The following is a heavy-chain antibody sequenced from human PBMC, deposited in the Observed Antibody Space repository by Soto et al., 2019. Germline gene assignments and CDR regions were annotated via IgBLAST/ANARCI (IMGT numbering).Heavy chain of an antibody. CDR1: GFTFSSYE. J-gene: IGHJ3*02. Sequence: GSLRLSGAASGFTFSSYEMNWVRQAPGKGLEWVSYISSSGSTIYYADSVKGRFTISRDNAKNSLYLQMNSLRAEDTAVYYCDNSTVVVPNPDAFDIWGQGTMVTV. V-gene: IGHV3-48*03. D-gene: IGHD2-2*01. CDR2: ISSSGSTI. CDR3: DNSTVVVPNPDAFDI.